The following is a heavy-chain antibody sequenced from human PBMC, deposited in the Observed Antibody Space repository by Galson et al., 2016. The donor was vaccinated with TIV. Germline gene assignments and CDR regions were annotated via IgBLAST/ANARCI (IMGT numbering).Heavy chain of an antibody. CDR2: LYRGDGP. V-gene: IGHV3-66*02. Sequence: SLRLSCAASGFIVSDNYINWVRQAPGKGLEWVSVLYRGDGPQYADSVRGRFTVSRDTSKNTVYLQMNSLTIDDTGVYYCARDRRYCGNECYLQYYYGLDVWGQGTTVTVSS. CDR1: GFIVSDNY. D-gene: IGHD2-21*01. CDR3: ARDRRYCGNECYLQYYYGLDV. J-gene: IGHJ6*02.